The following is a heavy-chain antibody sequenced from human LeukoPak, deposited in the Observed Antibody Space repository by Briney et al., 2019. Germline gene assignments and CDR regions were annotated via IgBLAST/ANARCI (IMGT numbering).Heavy chain of an antibody. CDR2: IIPIFGTA. J-gene: IGHJ3*02. D-gene: IGHD3-22*01. CDR1: GGTFSSYA. CDR3: AAPLTYYYDRSGYSDAFDI. Sequence: SVKVSCKASGGTFSSYAISWVRQAPGQGLEWMGGIIPIFGTANYAQKFQGRVTITADESTSTAYMELSSLRSEDTAVYYCAAPLTYYYDRSGYSDAFDIWGQGTMVTVSS. V-gene: IGHV1-69*01.